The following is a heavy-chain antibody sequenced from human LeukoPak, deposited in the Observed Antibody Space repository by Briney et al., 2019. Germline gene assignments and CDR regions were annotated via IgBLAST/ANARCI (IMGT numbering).Heavy chain of an antibody. CDR1: GFSFSTNS. V-gene: IGHV3-48*01. CDR2: ISSNSATT. J-gene: IGHJ4*02. Sequence: GGSLRLSCAASGFSFSTNSMNSVRQVPRKGLEWISYISSNSATTYYADSVKGRFTISRDNAKNSLYLHMNSLRADDTAVYYCARDTRSLIDYWGQGTLVTVSS. D-gene: IGHD1-26*01. CDR3: ARDTRSLIDY.